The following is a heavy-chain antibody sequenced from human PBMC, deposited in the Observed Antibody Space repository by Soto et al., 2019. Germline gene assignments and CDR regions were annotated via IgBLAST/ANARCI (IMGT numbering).Heavy chain of an antibody. CDR1: GYTFTDHG. CDR3: AREVEGSYSPADF. V-gene: IGHV1-18*01. CDR2: VSSYNGNT. Sequence: ASVKVSCKTSGYTFTDHGIDWVRQAPGQGLEWVGWVSSYNGNTNYAYNLKDRVIMTTGASTSTAYMELRGLRSDDTAVYYCAREVEGSYSPADFWGQGTPVTVSS. D-gene: IGHD3-10*01. J-gene: IGHJ4*02.